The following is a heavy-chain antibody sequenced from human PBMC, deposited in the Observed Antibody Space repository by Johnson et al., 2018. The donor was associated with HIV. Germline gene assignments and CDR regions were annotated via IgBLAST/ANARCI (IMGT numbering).Heavy chain of an antibody. CDR1: GFTFSSYA. D-gene: IGHD1-26*01. CDR2: ISYDGSNK. Sequence: QVQLVESGGGVVQPGRSLRLSCAASGFTFSSYAMHWVRQAPGKGLEWVAVISYDGSNKYYADSVKGRFTISRDNSKNTLYLQMNSLRAEDTAVYYCARDKGEYYDAFDIWGRGTLVTVSS. V-gene: IGHV3-30-3*01. CDR3: ARDKGEYYDAFDI. J-gene: IGHJ3*02.